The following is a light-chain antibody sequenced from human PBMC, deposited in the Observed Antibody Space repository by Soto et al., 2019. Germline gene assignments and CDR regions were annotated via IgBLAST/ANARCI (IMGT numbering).Light chain of an antibody. J-gene: IGLJ2*01. CDR2: EDN. Sequence: NFMLTQPHSVSESPGKTVTISCTRSSGSIASNYVQWYQQRPGSAHTTVIYEDNQRPSGVPDRFSGSIDSSSNSASLTFSGLKTEDEADYYFQSYDSSNRHVVFGGGTKLTVL. V-gene: IGLV6-57*04. CDR3: QSYDSSNRHVV. CDR1: SGSIASNY.